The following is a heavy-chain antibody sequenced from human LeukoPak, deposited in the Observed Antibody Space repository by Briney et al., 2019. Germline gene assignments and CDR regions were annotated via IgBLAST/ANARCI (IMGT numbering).Heavy chain of an antibody. Sequence: GESLKIPCKGSGYSFTSYWISWVRQMPGKGLEWMGRIDPSDSYTNYSPSFQGHVSISADKSNSTAYLQWSSLKAPDTAMYYCARVPKSNYDSSGYSDYWGQGTLVTVSS. CDR2: IDPSDSYT. CDR3: ARVPKSNYDSSGYSDY. J-gene: IGHJ4*02. V-gene: IGHV5-10-1*01. CDR1: GYSFTSYW. D-gene: IGHD3-22*01.